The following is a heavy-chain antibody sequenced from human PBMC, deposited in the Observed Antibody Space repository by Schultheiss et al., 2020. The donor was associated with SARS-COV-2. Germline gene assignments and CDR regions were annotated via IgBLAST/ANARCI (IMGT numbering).Heavy chain of an antibody. CDR3: ASSLGLSDYGGNSGWAYGMDV. CDR2: ISAYNGNT. J-gene: IGHJ6*02. CDR1: GYTFTGYY. Sequence: ASVKVSCKASGYTFTGYYMHWVRQAPGQGLEWMGWISAYNGNTNYAQKLQGRVTMTTDTSTSTAYMELRSLRSDDTAVYYCASSLGLSDYGGNSGWAYGMDVWGQGTTVTVSS. V-gene: IGHV1-18*04. D-gene: IGHD4-23*01.